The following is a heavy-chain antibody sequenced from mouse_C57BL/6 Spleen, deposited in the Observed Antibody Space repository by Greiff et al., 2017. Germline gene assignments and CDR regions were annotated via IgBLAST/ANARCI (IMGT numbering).Heavy chain of an antibody. D-gene: IGHD2-4*01. CDR2: IYPGDGDT. Sequence: QVQLKQSGAELVKPGASVKISCKASGYAFSSYWMNWVKQRPGKGLEWIGQIYPGDGDTNYNGKFKGKATLTADKSSSTAYMQLSSLTSEDSAVYFCARSPPYDYGFAYWGQGTLVTVSA. V-gene: IGHV1-80*01. J-gene: IGHJ3*01. CDR3: ARSPPYDYGFAY. CDR1: GYAFSSYW.